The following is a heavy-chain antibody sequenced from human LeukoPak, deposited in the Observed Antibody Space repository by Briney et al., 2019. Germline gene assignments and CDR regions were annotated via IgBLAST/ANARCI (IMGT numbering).Heavy chain of an antibody. D-gene: IGHD2-21*02. J-gene: IGHJ3*02. CDR2: IKRKTDGGTT. CDR3: TTDSVTARRDDAFDI. CDR1: GFTLSNAW. Sequence: AGGSLRLSCAASGFTLSNAWMSCVRQAPGKGLEWVGRIKRKTDGGTTDYAAPVKGRFTISRDDSKNMLYLQMNSLKNEDTAVYYCTTDSVTARRDDAFDIWGQGTVTVSS. V-gene: IGHV3-15*01.